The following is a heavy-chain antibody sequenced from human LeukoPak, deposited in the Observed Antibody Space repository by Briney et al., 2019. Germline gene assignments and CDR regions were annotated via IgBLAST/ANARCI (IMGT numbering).Heavy chain of an antibody. Sequence: GASVKVSCKASGYTFTSYAMHWVRQAPGQRLEWMGWINAGNGNTKYSQKFQGRVTITRDTSASTAYMELSSLRSEDTAVYYCARLTTRYYDILTGYYQGYYFDYWGQGTLVTVSS. V-gene: IGHV1-3*01. CDR3: ARLTTRYYDILTGYYQGYYFDY. D-gene: IGHD3-9*01. CDR2: INAGNGNT. J-gene: IGHJ4*02. CDR1: GYTFTSYA.